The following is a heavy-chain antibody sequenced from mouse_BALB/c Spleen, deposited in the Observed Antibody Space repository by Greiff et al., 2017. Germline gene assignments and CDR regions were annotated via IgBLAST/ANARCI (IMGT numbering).Heavy chain of an antibody. CDR2: IRSKSNNYAT. V-gene: IGHV10-1*02. J-gene: IGHJ1*01. D-gene: IGHD1-1*01. CDR1: GFTFNTYA. CDR3: VTYYYGSSDWYFDV. Sequence: DVMLVESGGGLVQPKGSLKLSCAASGFTFNTYAMNWVRQAPGKGLEWVARIRSKSNNYATYYADSVKDRFTISRDDSQSMLYLQMNNLKTEDTAMYYCVTYYYGSSDWYFDVWGAGTTVTVSS.